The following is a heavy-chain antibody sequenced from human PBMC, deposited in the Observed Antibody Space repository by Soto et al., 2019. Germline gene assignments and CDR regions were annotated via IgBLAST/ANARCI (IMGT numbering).Heavy chain of an antibody. V-gene: IGHV3-21*01. J-gene: IGHJ6*02. CDR1: GLALRTVS. CDR2: IGTLDNI. D-gene: IGHD2-21*02. CDR3: AREETACPLAYGRDV. Sequence: GGSLRRSWAASGLALRTVSIHWVRHAPGKGRDWLSSIGTLDNITYPDPAKGRFTHPRDNAKNAPPLQLNSLRAEDTGVYYCAREETACPLAYGRDVWGQGTTVTVSS.